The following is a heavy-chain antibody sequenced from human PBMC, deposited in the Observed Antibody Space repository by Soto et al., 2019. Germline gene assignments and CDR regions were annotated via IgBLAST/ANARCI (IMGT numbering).Heavy chain of an antibody. Sequence: PGESLKISCKGSGYSFTSYWIGWVRQMPGKGLEWMGIIYPGDSDTRYSPSFQGQVTISADKSISTAYLQWSSLKASDTAMYYCARSPVAIGYYGSGSYQSYNWFDPWGQGTLVTVSS. D-gene: IGHD3-10*01. J-gene: IGHJ5*02. CDR2: IYPGDSDT. CDR3: ARSPVAIGYYGSGSYQSYNWFDP. V-gene: IGHV5-51*01. CDR1: GYSFTSYW.